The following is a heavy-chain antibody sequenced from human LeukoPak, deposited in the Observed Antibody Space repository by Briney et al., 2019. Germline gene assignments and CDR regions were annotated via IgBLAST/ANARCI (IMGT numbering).Heavy chain of an antibody. CDR2: IYYSGST. V-gene: IGHV4-59*01. D-gene: IGHD6-19*01. CDR1: GGSISSYY. CDR3: GREEEQWLGPDY. Sequence: SETVSLTCTVSGGSISSYYWSWLRQPPGKGRVWIGYIYYSGSTNYNPSLKSRVTISVDTSKNQFYLKQGSVATADTGVYYCGREEEQWLGPDYWGQGTLVTVSS. J-gene: IGHJ4*02.